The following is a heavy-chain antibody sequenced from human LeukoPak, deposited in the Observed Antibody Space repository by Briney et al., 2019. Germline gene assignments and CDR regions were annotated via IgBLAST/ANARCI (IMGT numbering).Heavy chain of an antibody. CDR2: VYYSGST. CDR1: GGSIGSYS. CDR3: ARLKARDAFDI. V-gene: IGHV4-59*08. J-gene: IGHJ3*02. Sequence: PSETLSLTCTVSGGSIGSYSWNWIRQSPGTGLEWIGYVYYSGSTMYNPSHRSRVTISVDTSKNQFSLKLSSVTAADTAVYYCARLKARDAFDIWGQGTMVTVSS.